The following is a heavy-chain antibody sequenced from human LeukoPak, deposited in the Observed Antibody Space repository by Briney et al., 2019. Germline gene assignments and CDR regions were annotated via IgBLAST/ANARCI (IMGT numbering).Heavy chain of an antibody. D-gene: IGHD6-6*01. Sequence: GESLKISCKASGYTFTSYYMHWVRQAPGQGLEWMGIINPSGGSTSYAQKFQGRVTMTRDTSTSTVYMELSSLRSEDTAVYYCARGAPYSSSSPYYYYYMDVWGKGTTVTVSS. CDR3: ARGAPYSSSSPYYYYYMDV. CDR1: GYTFTSYY. CDR2: INPSGGST. J-gene: IGHJ6*03. V-gene: IGHV1-46*01.